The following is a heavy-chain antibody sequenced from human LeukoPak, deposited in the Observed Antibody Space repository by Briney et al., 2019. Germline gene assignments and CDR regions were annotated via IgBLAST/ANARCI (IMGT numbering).Heavy chain of an antibody. D-gene: IGHD1-26*01. CDR3: ASSGSYRYYYYYYMDV. J-gene: IGHJ6*03. CDR1: GFTVSSNY. CDR2: IYSGGST. V-gene: IGHV3-53*01. Sequence: GGSLRLSCAASGFTVSSNYMSWVRQAPGKGLEWVSVIYSGGSTYYADSVKGRFTISRDNSKNTLYLQMNSLRAEDTAVYYCASSGSYRYYYYYYMDVWGKGTTVTISS.